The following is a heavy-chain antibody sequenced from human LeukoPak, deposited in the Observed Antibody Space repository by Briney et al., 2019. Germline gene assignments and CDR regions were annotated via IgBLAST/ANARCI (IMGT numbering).Heavy chain of an antibody. Sequence: PGWSLRLSCEASEFTFSTHGMHWVRQAPGKGLEWVSYISSGSSTIYYADSVKGRFTISRDNAKNSLYLQVNSLRDEDTAVYYCARAGGLLWFGEVLESSDAFHIWGQGTMVTVSS. CDR1: EFTFSTHG. CDR2: ISSGSSTI. V-gene: IGHV3-48*02. D-gene: IGHD3-10*01. CDR3: ARAGGLLWFGEVLESSDAFHI. J-gene: IGHJ3*02.